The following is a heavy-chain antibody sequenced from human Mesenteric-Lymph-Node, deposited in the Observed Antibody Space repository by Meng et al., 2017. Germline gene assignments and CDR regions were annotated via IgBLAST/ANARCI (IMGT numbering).Heavy chain of an antibody. V-gene: IGHV4-39*01. CDR2: IYYSGRT. Sequence: QLQLLESGPGLVKPSETLSLTRTASGGSISSSTNYWGWIRQPPGKGLEWIGSIYYSGRTYYNPSLKSRVTMSVDTSKNQFSLKLSSVTAADTAVYYCARLWFGERPPDYWGQGTLVTVSS. CDR3: ARLWFGERPPDY. J-gene: IGHJ4*02. CDR1: GGSISSSTNY. D-gene: IGHD3-10*01.